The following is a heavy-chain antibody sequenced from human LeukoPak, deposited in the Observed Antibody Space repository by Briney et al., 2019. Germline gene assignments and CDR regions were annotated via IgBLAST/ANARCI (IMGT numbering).Heavy chain of an antibody. J-gene: IGHJ3*02. CDR3: ARDGSHDAFDI. Sequence: ASVKVSCKASGGTFSSCAISWVRQAPGQGLEWMGGIIPIFGTANYAQKFQGRVTITTDESTSTAYMELKSLRSDDTAVYYCARDGSHDAFDIWGQGTMVTVSS. V-gene: IGHV1-69*05. CDR1: GGTFSSCA. CDR2: IIPIFGTA. D-gene: IGHD5-12*01.